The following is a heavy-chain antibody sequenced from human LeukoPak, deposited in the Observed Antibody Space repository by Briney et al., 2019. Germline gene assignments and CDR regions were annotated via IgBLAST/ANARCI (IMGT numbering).Heavy chain of an antibody. J-gene: IGHJ4*02. Sequence: SEPLSLPCTVSGGSISSSSYYWGWIRQPPGKGLEWIGSIYYSGSTYYNPCLKSRVTISVDTSKNQFSLKLSSVTAADTAVYYCARQSPTVVTFDYWGQGTLVTVSS. V-gene: IGHV4-39*01. D-gene: IGHD4-23*01. CDR2: IYYSGST. CDR3: ARQSPTVVTFDY. CDR1: GGSISSSSYY.